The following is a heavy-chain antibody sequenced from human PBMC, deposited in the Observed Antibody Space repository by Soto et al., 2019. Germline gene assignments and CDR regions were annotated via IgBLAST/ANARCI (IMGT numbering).Heavy chain of an antibody. V-gene: IGHV3-11*01. CDR3: ARDPFTIFGVVIFTLGWFDP. CDR1: GFTFSDYY. Sequence: GGSLRLSCAASGFTFSDYYMSWIRQAPGKGLEWVSYISSSGSTIYYADSVKGRFTISRDNAKNSLYLQMNSLRAEDTAVYYCARDPFTIFGVVIFTLGWFDPWGQGT. D-gene: IGHD3-3*01. J-gene: IGHJ5*02. CDR2: ISSSGSTI.